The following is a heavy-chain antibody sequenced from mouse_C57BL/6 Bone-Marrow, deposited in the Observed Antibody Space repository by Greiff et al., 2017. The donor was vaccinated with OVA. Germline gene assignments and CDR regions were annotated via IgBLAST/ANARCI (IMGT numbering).Heavy chain of an antibody. CDR3: ARTPYYYGSPHWYFDV. CDR1: GFSLTSYA. V-gene: IGHV2-9-1*01. Sequence: VKLQESGPGLVAPSQSLSITCTVSGFSLTSYAISWVRQPPGKGLEWLGVIWTGGGTNYNSALKSRLSISKDNSKSQVFLKMNSLQTDDTARYYCARTPYYYGSPHWYFDVWGTGTTVTVSS. CDR2: IWTGGGT. D-gene: IGHD1-1*01. J-gene: IGHJ1*03.